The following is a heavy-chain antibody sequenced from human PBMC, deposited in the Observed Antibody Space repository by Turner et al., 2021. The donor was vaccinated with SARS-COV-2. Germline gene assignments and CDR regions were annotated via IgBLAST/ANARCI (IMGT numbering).Heavy chain of an antibody. V-gene: IGHV3-53*01. CDR1: GFTVSSNY. J-gene: IGHJ6*02. CDR3: ARDLMEVVGMDV. Sequence: QLVESGGGLAQPGGSLRLSCAASGFTVSSNYMTWVRQAPGKGLEWVSVIYSGGSTYYADSVKGRFTISRDNSKNTLYLQMNSLRAEDTAVYYCARDLMEVVGMDVWGQGTTVTVSS. CDR2: IYSGGST. D-gene: IGHD3-3*01.